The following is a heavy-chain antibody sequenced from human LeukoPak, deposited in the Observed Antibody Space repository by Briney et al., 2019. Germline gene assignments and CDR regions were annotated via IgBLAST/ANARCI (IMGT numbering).Heavy chain of an antibody. J-gene: IGHJ1*01. D-gene: IGHD5-24*01. CDR2: ISANGGST. CDR1: VFTFSTYV. Sequence: GGSLRLSCSASVFTFSTYVIHWVRQAPGKGLEYVSVISANGGSTSYADSMKGRFITSRDNSKNTVYLQMSSLRAEDTATYYCGGDGRDGYNKYLHQWGQGTLVTISS. V-gene: IGHV3-64D*06. CDR3: GGDGRDGYNKYLHQ.